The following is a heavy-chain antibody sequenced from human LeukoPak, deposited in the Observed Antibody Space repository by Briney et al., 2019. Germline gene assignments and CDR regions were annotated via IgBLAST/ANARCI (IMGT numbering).Heavy chain of an antibody. D-gene: IGHD3-16*01. CDR2: MSGSGGKI. CDR3: ARAPNNTDYSAGYWYFDL. CDR1: GFTFSDYS. J-gene: IGHJ2*01. V-gene: IGHV3-23*01. Sequence: PGGSLRLSCTASGFTFSDYSMSWLRQAPGKGLEWVSGMSGSGGKIYYADSVKGRFTISRDNSKNTLYLQMNSLRAEDTAVYYCARAPNNTDYSAGYWYFDLWGRGTLVTVSS.